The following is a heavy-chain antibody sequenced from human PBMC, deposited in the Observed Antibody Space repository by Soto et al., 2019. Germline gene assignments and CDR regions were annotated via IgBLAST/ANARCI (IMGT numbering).Heavy chain of an antibody. J-gene: IGHJ4*02. Sequence: PSETLSLTCTVSGGSISSSSYYWGWIRQPPGKGLEWIGSIYYSGSTYYNPSLKSRVTISVDTSKNQFSLKLSSVTAADTAVYYCARGDYDGELDYWGQGTLVTVSS. V-gene: IGHV4-39*07. CDR3: ARGDYDGELDY. CDR2: IYYSGST. D-gene: IGHD3-16*01. CDR1: GGSISSSSYY.